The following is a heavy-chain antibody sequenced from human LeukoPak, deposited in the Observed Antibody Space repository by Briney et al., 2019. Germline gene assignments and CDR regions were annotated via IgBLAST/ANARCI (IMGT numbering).Heavy chain of an antibody. V-gene: IGHV3-23*01. CDR3: ARDGILGSHDY. J-gene: IGHJ4*02. D-gene: IGHD3-3*02. CDR2: ISGSGGST. CDR1: GFTFNNYA. Sequence: GGSLRLSCAASGFTFNNYAMSWVRQAPGKGLEWVSAISGSGGSTYYADSVKGRFTISRDNSKNTLFLQMNSLLADDTAVYFCARDGILGSHDYWGQGTLVTVSS.